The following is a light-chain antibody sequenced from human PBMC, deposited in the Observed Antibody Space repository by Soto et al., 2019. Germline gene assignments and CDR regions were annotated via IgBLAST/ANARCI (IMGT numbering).Light chain of an antibody. J-gene: IGKJ5*01. Sequence: EVVMTQSPATLSVSPGERATLSCRASQSVRSKLAWYQQRPGQTPRLLIYGASTRATGIPARFSGSGSGTEFTLTISSLQSEAFAVYYCQQYNNWPTITFGQGTRLEIK. V-gene: IGKV3-15*01. CDR2: GAS. CDR3: QQYNNWPTIT. CDR1: QSVRSK.